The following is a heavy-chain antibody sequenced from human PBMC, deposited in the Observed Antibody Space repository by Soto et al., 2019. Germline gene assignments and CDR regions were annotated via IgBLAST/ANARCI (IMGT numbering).Heavy chain of an antibody. D-gene: IGHD5-12*01. Sequence: QVQLVQSGAEVKKPGSSVKVSCKASGGTFRSYAISWMRQAPGQGLEWMGAIIPILGTTKYSQKFQGRVTITADESASTAYMEMSSLSSEDTAVYFCARDLYDNDYDFLVWFYWGQGTLVTVSS. CDR1: GGTFRSYA. V-gene: IGHV1-69*01. J-gene: IGHJ4*02. CDR2: IIPILGTT. CDR3: ARDLYDNDYDFLVWFY.